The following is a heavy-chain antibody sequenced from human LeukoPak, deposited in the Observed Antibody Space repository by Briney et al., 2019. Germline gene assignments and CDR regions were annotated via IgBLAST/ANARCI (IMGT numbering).Heavy chain of an antibody. Sequence: ASVKVSCKASGYTFTSSYIHWVRQAPGQGLEWMGIINPSGGTTIYAQKFQGRVTMTSDTSTSTVYMELSSLRSEDTAVYYCARQRGGQYEDAFDIWGQGTVVTVSS. CDR1: GYTFTSSY. J-gene: IGHJ3*02. CDR2: INPSGGTT. D-gene: IGHD2-8*01. V-gene: IGHV1-46*01. CDR3: ARQRGGQYEDAFDI.